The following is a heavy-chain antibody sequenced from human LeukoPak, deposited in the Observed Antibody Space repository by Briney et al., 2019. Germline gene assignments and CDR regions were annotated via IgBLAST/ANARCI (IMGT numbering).Heavy chain of an antibody. D-gene: IGHD5-12*01. V-gene: IGHV3-23*01. CDR3: AKEAGYSGYDYPDY. J-gene: IGHJ4*02. Sequence: GGSLRLSCAASGCTFSSYAMSWVRQAPGKRLEWVSAISGSGYSTYYADSVKGRFTISRDNSKNTLYLQMNSLRAEDTAVYYCAKEAGYSGYDYPDYWGQGTLVTVSS. CDR1: GCTFSSYA. CDR2: ISGSGYST.